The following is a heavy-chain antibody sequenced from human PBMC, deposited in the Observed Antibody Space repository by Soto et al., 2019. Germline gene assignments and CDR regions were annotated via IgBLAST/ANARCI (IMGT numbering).Heavy chain of an antibody. CDR2: INPATGAA. J-gene: IGHJ3*02. D-gene: IGHD3-3*01. V-gene: IGHV1-2*02. CDR1: GYPVTAYY. Sequence: QLHLVQSGAVVKKPGASVTVSCSASGYPVTAYYMHWVRQAPGRGLEWMGGINPATGAAKYTQTLRGRVTIPRATSTSPVFLEPSGLTSEDTAVFYCARGGGVGVAGSAAFDMWGQGTLVTVSS. CDR3: ARGGGVGVAGSAAFDM.